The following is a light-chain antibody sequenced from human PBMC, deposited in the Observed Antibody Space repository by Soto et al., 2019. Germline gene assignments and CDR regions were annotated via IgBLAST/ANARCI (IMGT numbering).Light chain of an antibody. CDR1: SSDVGAYNS. CDR3: SSYAGSNNVV. V-gene: IGLV2-8*01. Sequence: QSALTQPPSASGSPGQSVTVSCTGTSSDVGAYNSVSWYQHHPGKAPKLMIYDVSRRPSGVPDRFSGSKSGNTASLTVSGLQAEDEADYYCSSYAGSNNVVFGGGTKLTVL. J-gene: IGLJ2*01. CDR2: DVS.